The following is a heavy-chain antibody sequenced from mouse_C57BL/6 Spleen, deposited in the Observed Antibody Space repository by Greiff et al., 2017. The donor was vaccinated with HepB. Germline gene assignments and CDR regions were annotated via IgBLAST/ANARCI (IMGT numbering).Heavy chain of an antibody. CDR2: IYPRDGST. CDR1: GYTFTSYD. J-gene: IGHJ1*03. V-gene: IGHV1-85*01. CDR3: ASKAYYSNYVGGFDV. Sequence: VQRVESGPELVKPGASVKLSCKASGYTFTSYDINWVKQRPGQGLEWIGWIYPRDGSTKYNEKFKGKATLTVDTSSSTAYMELHSLTSEDSAVYFCASKAYYSNYVGGFDVWGTGTTVTVSS. D-gene: IGHD2-5*01.